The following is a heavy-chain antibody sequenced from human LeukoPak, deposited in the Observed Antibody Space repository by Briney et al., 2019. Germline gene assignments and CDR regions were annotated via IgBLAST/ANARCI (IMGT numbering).Heavy chain of an antibody. V-gene: IGHV3-21*01. Sequence: GGSLRLSCAASGFTFSSYSMNWVRQAPGKVLEWVSSISSSSSYIYYADSVKGRFTISRDNAKNSLYLQMNSLRAEDTAVYYCARTPTRMVAGDWGQGTLVTVSS. CDR1: GFTFSSYS. CDR3: ARTPTRMVAGD. D-gene: IGHD4/OR15-4a*01. J-gene: IGHJ4*02. CDR2: ISSSSSYI.